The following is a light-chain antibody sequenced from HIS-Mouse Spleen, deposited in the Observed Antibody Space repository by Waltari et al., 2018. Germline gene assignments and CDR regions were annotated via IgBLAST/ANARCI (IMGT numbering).Light chain of an antibody. V-gene: IGLV2-14*03. Sequence: QSPLTQPPSVSGSPGPSITISFPGTSSDVAGYNYVSWYQQHPGKAPKLMIYDVRNRPSGVSNRFSGSKSGNTASLTISGLQAEDEADYYCSSYTSSSTEVFGGGTKLTVL. J-gene: IGLJ2*01. CDR2: DVR. CDR1: SSDVAGYNY. CDR3: SSYTSSSTEV.